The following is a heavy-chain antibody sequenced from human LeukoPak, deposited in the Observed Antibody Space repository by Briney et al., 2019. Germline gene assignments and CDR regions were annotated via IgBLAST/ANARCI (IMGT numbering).Heavy chain of an antibody. CDR1: GYTLTELS. CDR2: FDPEDGET. CDR3: ATVDYSVTGGFDY. J-gene: IGHJ4*01. V-gene: IGHV1-24*01. Sequence: ASVKVSCKVSGYTLTELSMHWVRQAPGKGLEWMGGFDPEDGETIYAQKFQGRVTMTEDTSTDTAYMELSSLRSEDTAVYYCATVDYSVTGGFDYWGQEPWSPSPQ. D-gene: IGHD4-11*01.